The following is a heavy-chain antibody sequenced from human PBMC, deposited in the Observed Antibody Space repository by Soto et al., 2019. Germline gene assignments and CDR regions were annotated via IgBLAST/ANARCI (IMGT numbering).Heavy chain of an antibody. Sequence: ASVKVSCKASGYTFTGYYMHWVRQAPGQGLEWMGWINPNSGGTNYAQKFQGWVTMTRDTSISTAYMELSRLRSDDTAVDYCARGSSFGYSSGWYAFDIWGQGTMVTVSS. CDR1: GYTFTGYY. V-gene: IGHV1-2*04. D-gene: IGHD6-19*01. J-gene: IGHJ3*02. CDR2: INPNSGGT. CDR3: ARGSSFGYSSGWYAFDI.